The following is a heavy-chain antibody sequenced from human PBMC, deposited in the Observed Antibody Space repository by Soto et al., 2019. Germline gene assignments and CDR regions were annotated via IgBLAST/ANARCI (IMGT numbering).Heavy chain of an antibody. Sequence: PSETLSLTCTVSGGSVSSGSYYWSWIRQPPGKGLEWIGYIYYSGSTNYNPSLKSRATISVDTSKNQFSLKLSSVTAADTAVYYCAREASIAVAGSYDYWGQGTLVTVSS. CDR1: GGSVSSGSYY. CDR2: IYYSGST. V-gene: IGHV4-61*01. CDR3: AREASIAVAGSYDY. J-gene: IGHJ4*02. D-gene: IGHD6-19*01.